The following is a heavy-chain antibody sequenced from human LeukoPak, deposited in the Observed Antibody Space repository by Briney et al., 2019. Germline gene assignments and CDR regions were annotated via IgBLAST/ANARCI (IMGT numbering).Heavy chain of an antibody. J-gene: IGHJ4*02. D-gene: IGHD6-13*01. CDR1: GGSISSGSYY. CDR2: IYTSGST. V-gene: IGHV4-61*02. CDR3: ASEDSSRFFDY. Sequence: SETLSLTCTVSGGSISSGSYYWSWIRQPAGKGLEWIGRIYTSGSTNYNPSLKSRVTISVDTSKNQFSLKLSSVTAADTAVYYCASEDSSRFFDYWGQGTLVTVSS.